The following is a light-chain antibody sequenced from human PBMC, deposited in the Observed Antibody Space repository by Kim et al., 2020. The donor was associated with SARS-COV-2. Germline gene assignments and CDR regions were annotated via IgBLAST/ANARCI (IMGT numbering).Light chain of an antibody. J-gene: IGLJ1*01. CDR1: SSDVGDYNY. CDR2: DVS. V-gene: IGLV2-11*01. Sequence: GQAVHISCTGTSSDVGDYNYVSWYQQHPGKAPKLMIYDVSKRPSGVPDRFSGSKSGNTASLTISGLQAEDEADYYCCSYAGSYTYVFGTGTKVTVL. CDR3: CSYAGSYTYV.